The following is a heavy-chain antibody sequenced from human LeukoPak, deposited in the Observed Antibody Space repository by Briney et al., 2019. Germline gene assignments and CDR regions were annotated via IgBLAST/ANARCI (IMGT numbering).Heavy chain of an antibody. D-gene: IGHD6-19*01. CDR1: GFTFSSYA. Sequence: SGGSLRLSCAASGFTFSSYAMSWVRQAPGKGLEWVSAISGSGGSTYYADSVKGRFTISRDNSKNTLYLQMNSLRAEDTAFYYCAKVPLSAGGWYEYWGQGTLVTVSS. J-gene: IGHJ4*02. CDR3: AKVPLSAGGWYEY. V-gene: IGHV3-23*01. CDR2: ISGSGGST.